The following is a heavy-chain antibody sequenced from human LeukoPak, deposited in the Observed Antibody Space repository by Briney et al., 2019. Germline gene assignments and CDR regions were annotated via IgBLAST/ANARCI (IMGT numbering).Heavy chain of an antibody. V-gene: IGHV3-48*03. CDR1: GFTFSSYE. Sequence: PGGSLRLSCAASGFTFSSYEMNWVRQAPGKGLEWVSYISSSGSTIYYADSVKGRFTISRDNAKNSLYLQMNSLRAEDTAVYYCASDVDTATFDYWGQGTLVTVSS. CDR3: ASDVDTATFDY. CDR2: ISSSGSTI. J-gene: IGHJ4*02. D-gene: IGHD5-18*01.